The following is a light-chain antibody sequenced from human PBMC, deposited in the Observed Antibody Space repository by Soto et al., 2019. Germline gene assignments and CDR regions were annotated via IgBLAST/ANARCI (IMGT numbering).Light chain of an antibody. CDR1: QSVSSY. J-gene: IGKJ5*01. V-gene: IGKV3-11*01. Sequence: EIVLTQSPATLSLSPGERATLSCRASQSVSSYLAWYQQKPGQAPRLLIYDASNRATGIPARFSGSGSGTDFTLTISSLEPEDFAVYYCQQRSNWPPRPITFGQGTRREIK. CDR3: QQRSNWPPRPIT. CDR2: DAS.